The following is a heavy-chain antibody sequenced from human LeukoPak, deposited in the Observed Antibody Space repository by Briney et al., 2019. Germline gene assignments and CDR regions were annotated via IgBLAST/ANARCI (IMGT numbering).Heavy chain of an antibody. CDR3: ARSLFRFLEWSYRSYYYYYMDV. CDR2: IIPIFGTV. J-gene: IGHJ6*03. Sequence: SVKVSCKASGYTFTSYYMHWVRQAPGQGLEWMGGIIPIFGTVNYAQKFQGRVTITADKSTSTAYMELSSLRSEDTAVYYCARSLFRFLEWSYRSYYYYYMDVWGKGTTVTVSS. V-gene: IGHV1-69*06. D-gene: IGHD3-3*01. CDR1: GYTFTSYY.